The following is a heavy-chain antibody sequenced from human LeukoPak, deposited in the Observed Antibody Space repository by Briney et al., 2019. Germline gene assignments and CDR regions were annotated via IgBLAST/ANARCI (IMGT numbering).Heavy chain of an antibody. CDR2: IHPGDSGT. J-gene: IGHJ4*02. Sequence: GESLKISCKGSGYRFSSYWIGWVRQMPGKGLEWMGIIHPGDSGTRYSPSFQGQVTISADKSISTAYLQWSSLKASDTAMYYCVRALGYCTSGSCYYYDYWGQGTLVTVSS. V-gene: IGHV5-51*01. D-gene: IGHD2-15*01. CDR3: VRALGYCTSGSCYYYDY. CDR1: GYRFSSYW.